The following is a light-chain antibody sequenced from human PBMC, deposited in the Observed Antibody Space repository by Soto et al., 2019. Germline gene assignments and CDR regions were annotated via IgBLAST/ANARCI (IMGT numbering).Light chain of an antibody. J-gene: IGKJ1*01. CDR3: QPYGASPWT. V-gene: IGKV3-20*01. CDR1: QSVSITR. CDR2: GAS. Sequence: EIVLTQSPGTLSLSPGERATLSCRSSQSVSITRLTWYQQKPGQAPRFVIYGASSGATDITDRFSGSGSGTDFTLTISRLEPEDFAVYYCQPYGASPWTVGQVTQVEIK.